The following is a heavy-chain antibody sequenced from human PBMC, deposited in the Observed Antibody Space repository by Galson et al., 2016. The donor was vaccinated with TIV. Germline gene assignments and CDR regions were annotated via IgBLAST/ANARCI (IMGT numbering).Heavy chain of an antibody. D-gene: IGHD2-21*01. CDR1: GYTFTTSW. CDR3: ARLGCGADCYSGVGK. J-gene: IGHJ4*02. V-gene: IGHV5-51*01. Sequence: QSGAEVKKSGESLKISCETSGYTFTTSWIAWVRQMPGKGLECMGIIYPDDSETIYSSSFEGHVTISVDKSINTAYLHWNRLKASDSAMYYCARLGCGADCYSGVGKWGQGTLVTVAS. CDR2: IYPDDSET.